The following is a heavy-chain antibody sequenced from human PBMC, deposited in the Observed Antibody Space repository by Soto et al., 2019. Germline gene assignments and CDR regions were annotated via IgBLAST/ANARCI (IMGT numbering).Heavy chain of an antibody. J-gene: IGHJ3*02. D-gene: IGHD6-13*01. CDR3: ASLAADDAFDI. Sequence: QVQLQESGPGLVKPSQTLSLTCTVSGGSISSGGYYWSWIRQHPGKGLEWIGYIYYSGSTYYNPSLKGXXTXSXXTSKNQFSLKLSSVTAADTAVYYCASLAADDAFDIWGQGTMVTVSS. V-gene: IGHV4-31*03. CDR2: IYYSGST. CDR1: GGSISSGGYY.